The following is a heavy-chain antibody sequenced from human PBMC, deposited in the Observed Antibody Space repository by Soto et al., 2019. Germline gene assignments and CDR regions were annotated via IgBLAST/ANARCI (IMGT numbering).Heavy chain of an antibody. CDR1: GFPFSSYW. CDR3: AKTPIGPFDY. CDR2: IKQDGSQK. D-gene: IGHD3-16*02. V-gene: IGHV3-7*05. Sequence: GGSPRLSCAASGFPFSSYWMSWVRQAPGKGLEWVANIKQDGSQKYYVDSVKGRFTISRDNAKNSLYLQMNGLRAEDTAVYYCAKTPIGPFDYWGQGTLVTVSS. J-gene: IGHJ4*02.